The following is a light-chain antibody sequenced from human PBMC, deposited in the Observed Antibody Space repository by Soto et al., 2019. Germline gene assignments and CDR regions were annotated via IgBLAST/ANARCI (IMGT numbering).Light chain of an antibody. CDR2: DVS. J-gene: IGLJ1*01. Sequence: QSVLPQPASVSGSPGQSITISCTGTSSDVGGYNYVSWYQQHPDKAPKLMIYDVSNRPSGVSNRFSGSKSGNTASLTISGLQAEDEADYHCSSYTSSSTYVFGTGTKVTVL. CDR3: SSYTSSSTYV. CDR1: SSDVGGYNY. V-gene: IGLV2-14*03.